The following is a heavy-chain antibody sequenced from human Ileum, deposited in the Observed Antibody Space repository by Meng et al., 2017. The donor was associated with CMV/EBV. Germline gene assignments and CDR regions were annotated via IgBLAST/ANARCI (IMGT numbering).Heavy chain of an antibody. Sequence: GESLKISCAASGFTFSSYWMSWVRQAPGKGLEWVANIKQDGSEKCYVDSVKGRFTISRDSAKNSVYLQMNSLRAEDTAVYYCARVVSEAMDVWGQGTTVTVSS. CDR3: ARVVSEAMDV. V-gene: IGHV3-7*01. J-gene: IGHJ6*02. D-gene: IGHD2-15*01. CDR2: IKQDGSEK. CDR1: GFTFSSYW.